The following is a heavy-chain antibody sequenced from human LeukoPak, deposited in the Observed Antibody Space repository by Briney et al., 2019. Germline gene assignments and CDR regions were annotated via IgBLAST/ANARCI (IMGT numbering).Heavy chain of an antibody. D-gene: IGHD3-10*01. J-gene: IGHJ5*02. CDR2: IYHSGST. CDR1: DYSISSCYY. V-gene: IGHV4-38-2*01. CDR3: AGNRYYGSGSYSQSNWFDP. Sequence: PSETLSLTCAVSDYSISSCYYWGWIRQPPGKGMEWIGSIYHSGSTYYNPSLKSRVTISVDTSKNQFSLKLSSVTAADTAVYYCAGNRYYGSGSYSQSNWFDPWGQGTLVTVSS.